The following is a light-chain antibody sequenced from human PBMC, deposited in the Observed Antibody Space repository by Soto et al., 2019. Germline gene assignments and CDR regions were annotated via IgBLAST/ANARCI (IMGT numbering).Light chain of an antibody. Sequence: EIVLTQSPGTLSLSPGERATLSCRASQSVSSSYLAWYQQKPGQAPRLLIYGASSRATGIPDRFSGSGSGTAFTLTISRLEPEDFAVYYCQQYGSSPRITFGQGTRLEIK. CDR1: QSVSSSY. CDR2: GAS. CDR3: QQYGSSPRIT. J-gene: IGKJ5*01. V-gene: IGKV3-20*01.